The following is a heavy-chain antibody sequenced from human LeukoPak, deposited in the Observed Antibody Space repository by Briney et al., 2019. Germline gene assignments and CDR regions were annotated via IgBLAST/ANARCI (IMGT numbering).Heavy chain of an antibody. Sequence: SETLSLTCTVSGGSISSHYWSWIRQPPGKGLEWIGYIYYSGTANYNPSLKSRVTISVDTSKNQFSLKLSSVTAADTAVYYCARGVYIAAAQYGYWGQGALVTVSS. CDR2: IYYSGTA. D-gene: IGHD6-13*01. J-gene: IGHJ4*02. CDR1: GGSISSHY. V-gene: IGHV4-59*11. CDR3: ARGVYIAAAQYGY.